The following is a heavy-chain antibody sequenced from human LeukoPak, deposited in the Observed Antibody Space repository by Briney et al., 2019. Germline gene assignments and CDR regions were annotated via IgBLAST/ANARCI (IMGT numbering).Heavy chain of an antibody. CDR1: GYTFTSYL. D-gene: IGHD7-27*01. V-gene: IGHV1-18*01. CDR3: ARRLTGVDY. J-gene: IGHJ4*02. Sequence: GASVKVSCKASGYTFTSYLISWVRQVPGQGPEWMGWISGHNGNTDYAQKFKDRVTLTTDTSTSTAYMELRSLTSDDTAVYYCARRLTGVDYWGQGTQVTVSS. CDR2: ISGHNGNT.